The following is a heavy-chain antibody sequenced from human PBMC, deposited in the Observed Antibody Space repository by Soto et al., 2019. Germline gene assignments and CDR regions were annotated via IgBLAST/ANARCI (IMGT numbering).Heavy chain of an antibody. CDR3: ARSPWYDYGHYACNWYDP. V-gene: IGHV1-8*01. Sequence: ASVKVSCKASGYTFTSYDINWVRQATGQGLEWMGWTNPNTGKTGYAQKFQGRVTMTRDTSTSTAYMELSSLTSEDAAVYYCARSPWYDYGHYACNWYDPWGQGTLVTVSS. J-gene: IGHJ5*02. CDR1: GYTFTSYD. D-gene: IGHD4-17*01. CDR2: TNPNTGKT.